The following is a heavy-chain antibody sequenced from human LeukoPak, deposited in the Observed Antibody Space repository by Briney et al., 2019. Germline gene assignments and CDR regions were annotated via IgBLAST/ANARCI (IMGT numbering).Heavy chain of an antibody. D-gene: IGHD7-27*01. CDR2: IYSGGST. Sequence: GGSLRLSCAASGFTVSSNYMSWVRQAPGRGLVGVSVIYSGGSTYYADSVKGRFTISRDNSKNTLYLQMNSLRAEDTAVYYCARVKANWGWYFDYWGQGTLVTVSS. V-gene: IGHV3-53*01. J-gene: IGHJ4*02. CDR3: ARVKANWGWYFDY. CDR1: GFTVSSNY.